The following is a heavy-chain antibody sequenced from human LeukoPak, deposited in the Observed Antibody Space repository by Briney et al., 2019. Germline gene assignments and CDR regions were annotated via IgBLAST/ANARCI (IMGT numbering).Heavy chain of an antibody. CDR2: IYSGGST. CDR3: AKDQLYSSGLYYFDY. V-gene: IGHV3-66*01. J-gene: IGHJ4*02. D-gene: IGHD6-19*01. CDR1: GFTVSSNY. Sequence: GGSLRLSCAASGFTVSSNYMSWVRQAPGKGLEWVSVIYSGGSTYYADSVKGRFTISRDNSKNTLYLQMNSLRAEDTAVYYCAKDQLYSSGLYYFDYWGQGTLVTVSS.